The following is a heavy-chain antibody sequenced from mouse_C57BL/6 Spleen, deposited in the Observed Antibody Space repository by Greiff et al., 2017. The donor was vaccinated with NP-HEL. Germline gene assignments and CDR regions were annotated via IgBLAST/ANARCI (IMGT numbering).Heavy chain of an antibody. CDR2: IDPANGNT. J-gene: IGHJ3*01. Sequence: VQLQQSVAELVRPGASVKLSCTASGFNIKNTYMHWVKQRPEQGLEWIGRIDPANGNTKYAPKFQGKATLTADTSSNTAYLQLSSLTSEDTALYDCAMEYDGRSYGWAYGGQGTLGTVSA. CDR3: AMEYDGRSYGWAY. D-gene: IGHD1-1*01. CDR1: GFNIKNTY. V-gene: IGHV14-3*01.